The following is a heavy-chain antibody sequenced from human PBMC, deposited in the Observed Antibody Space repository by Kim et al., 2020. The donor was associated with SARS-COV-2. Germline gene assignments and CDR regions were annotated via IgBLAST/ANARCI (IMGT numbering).Heavy chain of an antibody. J-gene: IGHJ6*02. Sequence: ASVKVSCKVSGYTLTELSMHWVRQAPGKGLEWMGGFDPEDGETIYAQKFQGRVTMTEDTSTDTAYMELSSLRSEDTAVYYCATGEGPGAARRTIQLWSPESNYYYYYGMDVWGQGTTVTVSS. CDR2: FDPEDGET. V-gene: IGHV1-24*01. CDR1: GYTLTELS. D-gene: IGHD5-18*01. CDR3: ATGEGPGAARRTIQLWSPESNYYYYYGMDV.